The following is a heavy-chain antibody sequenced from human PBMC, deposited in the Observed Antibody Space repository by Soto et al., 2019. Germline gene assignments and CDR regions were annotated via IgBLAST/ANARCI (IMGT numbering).Heavy chain of an antibody. Sequence: EVQLVESGGGLVQPGGSLRLSCAASGFTVSSNYMSWVRQAPGKGLEWVSVIYSGGSTYYVDSVKGRFGISRDISKNTLYLQRNSLRAEDTAVYYCASPSGQWLVLPDYWGQGTLVTVSS. V-gene: IGHV3-66*01. D-gene: IGHD6-19*01. CDR3: ASPSGQWLVLPDY. CDR1: GFTVSSNY. J-gene: IGHJ4*02. CDR2: IYSGGST.